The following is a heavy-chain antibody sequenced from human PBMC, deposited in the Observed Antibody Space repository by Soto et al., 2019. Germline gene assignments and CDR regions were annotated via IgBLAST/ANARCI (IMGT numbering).Heavy chain of an antibody. J-gene: IGHJ3*02. D-gene: IGHD5-18*01. Sequence: GESLKISCKGSGYSFTSYWIGWVRQMPGKGLEWMGIIYPGDSDTRYSPSFQGQVTISADKSSSTAYLQWSSLKASDTAMYYCARHRGNTAMAYDAFDIWGQGTMVTVSS. CDR3: ARHRGNTAMAYDAFDI. CDR1: GYSFTSYW. V-gene: IGHV5-51*01. CDR2: IYPGDSDT.